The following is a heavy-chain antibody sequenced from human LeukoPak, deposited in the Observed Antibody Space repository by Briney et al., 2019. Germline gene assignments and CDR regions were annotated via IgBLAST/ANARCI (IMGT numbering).Heavy chain of an antibody. J-gene: IGHJ6*04. D-gene: IGHD3-3*01. Sequence: SQTLSLTCTVSGGSISSGSYYWSWIRQPAGKGLEWIGRIYTSGSTNYNPSLKSRVTVSVDTSKNQFSLKLSSVTAADTAVYYCARGLYYDFWSGYPPLDVWGKGTTVTVSS. CDR3: ARGLYYDFWSGYPPLDV. CDR2: IYTSGST. CDR1: GGSISSGSYY. V-gene: IGHV4-61*02.